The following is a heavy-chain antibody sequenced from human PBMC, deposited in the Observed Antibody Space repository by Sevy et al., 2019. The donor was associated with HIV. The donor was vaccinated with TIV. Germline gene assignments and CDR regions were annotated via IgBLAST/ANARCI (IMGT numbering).Heavy chain of an antibody. Sequence: GGSLRLSCAASGFTFSAYSMNWVHQAPGKGLEWVSSISFLSNYIYYADSVKGRFIISRDNAKSSLYLQMNSLRAEDTAVYYCARDSHINMQYFQHWGQGTRVTVSS. CDR2: ISFLSNYI. J-gene: IGHJ1*01. CDR3: ARDSHINMQYFQH. CDR1: GFTFSAYS. V-gene: IGHV3-21*01. D-gene: IGHD3-10*01.